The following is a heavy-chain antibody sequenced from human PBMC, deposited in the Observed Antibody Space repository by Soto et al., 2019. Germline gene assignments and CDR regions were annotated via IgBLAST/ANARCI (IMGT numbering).Heavy chain of an antibody. D-gene: IGHD3-22*01. J-gene: IGHJ3*01. CDR2: IYRSGST. CDR1: DGSISTNNW. V-gene: IGHV4-4*02. CDR3: ARLDSSGFHGAFDL. Sequence: QVQLQESGPGLVKPSGTLSLTCAVSDGSISTNNWWSWVRQPPGKGLEWIGEIYRSGSTKYNPSLKSRLTISVDKSKNQFSVKLSSVTAADTAIYYCARLDSSGFHGAFDLWGQGTMVTVSS.